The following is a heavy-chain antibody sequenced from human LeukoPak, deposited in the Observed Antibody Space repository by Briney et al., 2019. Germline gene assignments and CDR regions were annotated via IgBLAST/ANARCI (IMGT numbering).Heavy chain of an antibody. Sequence: SETLSLTCAVYGDSLSNYYWSWIRQPPGKGLEWIGEINHYGSTSYNPSLKSRITISVDTSKNQFSLKLSSVTAADTAVYYCARLPDYYSRHGAPGWGQGTLVTVSS. CDR3: ARLPDYYSRHGAPG. J-gene: IGHJ4*02. D-gene: IGHD3-10*01. V-gene: IGHV4-34*01. CDR2: INHYGST. CDR1: GDSLSNYY.